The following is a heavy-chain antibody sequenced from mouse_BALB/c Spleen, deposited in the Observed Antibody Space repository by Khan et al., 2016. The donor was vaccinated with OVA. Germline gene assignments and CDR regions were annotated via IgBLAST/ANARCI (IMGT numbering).Heavy chain of an antibody. CDR1: GYSFTNYY. D-gene: IGHD2-14*01. CDR3: ARGYDLFAY. J-gene: IGHJ3*01. V-gene: IGHV1-26*01. Sequence: VQLKQSGPDLVKPGASVKMSCKASGYSFTNYYVNWVKQSHGKSLECIGRVNPNTGNTNYNQKFKGKAILIVDTSSSTAYMELRGLTSEDSAVYYCARGYDLFAYWGQGTLVTVSA. CDR2: VNPNTGNT.